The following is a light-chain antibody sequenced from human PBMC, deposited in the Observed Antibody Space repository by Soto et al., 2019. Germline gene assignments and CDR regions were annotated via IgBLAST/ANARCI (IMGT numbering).Light chain of an antibody. CDR1: QSVSSSY. Sequence: EIVLTQSPGTLSLSPGERATLSCRASQSVSSSYLAWYQQKPGQAPRLLIYGASSSATGIPDRFSGSGSGTDFTITISRLEPEDFAVYYCQQYGSSPLYTFGQGTKLEIK. V-gene: IGKV3-20*01. CDR2: GAS. CDR3: QQYGSSPLYT. J-gene: IGKJ2*01.